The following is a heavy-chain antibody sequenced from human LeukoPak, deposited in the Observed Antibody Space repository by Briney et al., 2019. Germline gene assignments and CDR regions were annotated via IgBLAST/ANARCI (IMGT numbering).Heavy chain of an antibody. D-gene: IGHD2-2*01. Sequence: SETLSLTCAVYGGSFSGYYWSWIRQPPGKGLEWIGEINHSGSTNYNPSLKSRVTISVDTSKNQFSLKLSSVTAADTAVYYCARTTEGYCRSTSCYDFSYSYYMDVWGKGTTVTISS. CDR2: INHSGST. V-gene: IGHV4-34*01. J-gene: IGHJ6*03. CDR1: GGSFSGYY. CDR3: ARTTEGYCRSTSCYDFSYSYYMDV.